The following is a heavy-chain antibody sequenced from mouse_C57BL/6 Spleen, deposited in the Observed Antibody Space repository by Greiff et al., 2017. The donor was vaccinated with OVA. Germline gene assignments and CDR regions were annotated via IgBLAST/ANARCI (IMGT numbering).Heavy chain of an antibody. D-gene: IGHD2-4*01. V-gene: IGHV1-75*01. CDR1: GYTFTDYY. CDR3: ARHYDYDDWYFDV. CDR2: IFPGSGST. Sequence: VQLQESGPELVKPGASVKISCKASGYTFTDYYINWVKQRPGQGLEWIGWIFPGSGSTYYNEKFKGKATLTVDKSSSTAYMLLSSLTSEDSAVDFCARHYDYDDWYFDVWGTGTTVTVAS. J-gene: IGHJ1*03.